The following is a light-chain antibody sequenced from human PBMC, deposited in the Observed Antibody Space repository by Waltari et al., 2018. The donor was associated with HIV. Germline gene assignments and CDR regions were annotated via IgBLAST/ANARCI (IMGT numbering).Light chain of an antibody. J-gene: IGLJ2*01. CDR3: CSYGGSSTYVV. CDR2: RVS. Sequence: QSALTQPASASGSPGQSITFPCTGTSSDIGTFYLVPCYQQHPGKAPKLIIYRVSERPSGVSNRFSGSKSGNTASLTISGLQAEDETDYYCCSYGGSSTYVVFGGGTKVTVL. CDR1: SSDIGTFYL. V-gene: IGLV2-23*02.